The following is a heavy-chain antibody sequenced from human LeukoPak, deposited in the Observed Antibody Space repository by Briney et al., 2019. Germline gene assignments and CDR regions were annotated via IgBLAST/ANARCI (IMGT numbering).Heavy chain of an antibody. CDR2: IYSGGTT. V-gene: IGHV3-53*01. D-gene: IGHD3-3*01. CDR1: GFTFSSYS. J-gene: IGHJ4*02. CDR3: ATGGRSGVALEQ. Sequence: GGSLRLSCAASGFTFSSYSMNWVRQAPGKGLEWISLIYSGGTTYYADSVMGRFTISRDNSKTTLFLQMNSLKTEDTAVYYCATGGRSGVALEQWGQGTLVTVS.